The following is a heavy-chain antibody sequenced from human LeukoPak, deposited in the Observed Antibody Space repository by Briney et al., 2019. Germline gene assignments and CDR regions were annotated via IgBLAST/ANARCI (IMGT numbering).Heavy chain of an antibody. V-gene: IGHV3-30*02. D-gene: IGHD6-19*01. Sequence: GGSLRLSCAASGFTFSSYGMHWVRQAPGKGLEWVAFIRYDGSNKYYADSVKGRFTISRDNSKNTLYLQMNSLRAEDTAVYYCAKDLAVAGTGIYYFDYWGQGTLVTVSS. CDR1: GFTFSSYG. CDR3: AKDLAVAGTGIYYFDY. CDR2: IRYDGSNK. J-gene: IGHJ4*02.